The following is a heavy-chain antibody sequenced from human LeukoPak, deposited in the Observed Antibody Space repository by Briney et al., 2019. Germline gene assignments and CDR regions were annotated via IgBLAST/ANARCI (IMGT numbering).Heavy chain of an antibody. CDR1: GDSISPYY. CDR2: IYCSGDT. Sequence: SETLSLTCTVSGDSISPYYWGWIRQPPGKGLEWIGYIYCSGDTTYNPSLKSRVTMSVDTSKNQFSLKLSSVTAADTAVYYCARDKQPGDYWGQGALVTVSS. J-gene: IGHJ4*02. V-gene: IGHV4-59*01. CDR3: ARDKQPGDY. D-gene: IGHD1-1*01.